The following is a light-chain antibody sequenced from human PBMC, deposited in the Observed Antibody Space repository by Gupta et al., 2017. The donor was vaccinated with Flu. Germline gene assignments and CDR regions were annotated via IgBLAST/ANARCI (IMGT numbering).Light chain of an antibody. CDR1: SSDCVRCNS. J-gene: IGLJ1*01. V-gene: IGLV2-23*02. CDR2: DVD. CDR3: CSYAGRTDSLYV. Sequence: TIPCTGTSSDCVRCNSVSWYQQHPGKAPKLLLFDVDERPSGGSDRFSGSKSGISASLTISGLQTEDEAYYYCCSYAGRTDSLYVFGTGTTFTVL.